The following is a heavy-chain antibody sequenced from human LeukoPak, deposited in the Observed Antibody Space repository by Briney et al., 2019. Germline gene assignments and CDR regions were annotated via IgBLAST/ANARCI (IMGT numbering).Heavy chain of an antibody. CDR3: ASCDYGGHPDAFDI. CDR2: IYAGGNT. CDR1: GFTVTSNY. V-gene: IGHV3-66*01. Sequence: GASLRLSCAASGFTVTSNYMSWVRHAPGQGLEWVSVIYAGGNTYYAASVKGRFTISTDNSKKTLYLQMNSLRAEDTAMYYCASCDYGGHPDAFDIWGQGTMVTVSS. J-gene: IGHJ3*02. D-gene: IGHD4-23*01.